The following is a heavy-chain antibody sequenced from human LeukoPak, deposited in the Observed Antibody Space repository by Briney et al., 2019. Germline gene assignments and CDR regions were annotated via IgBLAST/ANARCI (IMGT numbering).Heavy chain of an antibody. CDR3: AGGFHYYASGAFDY. D-gene: IGHD3-10*01. J-gene: IGHJ4*02. V-gene: IGHV4-30-2*01. CDR1: GGSISSGGYC. Sequence: SQTLSLTCAVSGGSISSGGYCWSWIRQPPGQGLEWIGYIYHSGSTYYNPSLKSRATISVDRSKTQFSLKLSSVTAAGTAMYYCAGGFHYYASGAFDYWGQGTLVTVSS. CDR2: IYHSGST.